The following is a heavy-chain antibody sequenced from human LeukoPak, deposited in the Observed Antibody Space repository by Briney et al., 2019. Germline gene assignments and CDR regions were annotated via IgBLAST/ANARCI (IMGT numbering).Heavy chain of an antibody. J-gene: IGHJ4*02. Sequence: GGSLRLSCAASGFTFSSYGMHWVSQAPGKGLEWVAVIWYDGSNKYYADSVKGRFTISRDNSKNTLYLQMNSLRAEDTAVYYCAGKYYYDSSGLYWGQGTLVTVSS. CDR3: AGKYYYDSSGLY. CDR2: IWYDGSNK. V-gene: IGHV3-33*01. CDR1: GFTFSSYG. D-gene: IGHD3-22*01.